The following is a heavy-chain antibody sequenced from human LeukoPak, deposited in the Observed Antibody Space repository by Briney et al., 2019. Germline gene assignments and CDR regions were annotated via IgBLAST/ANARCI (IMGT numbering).Heavy chain of an antibody. CDR3: ARGRAYYDYVWGSYRPFFDY. V-gene: IGHV4-34*01. J-gene: IGHJ4*02. D-gene: IGHD3-16*02. Sequence: PSETLSLTCAVYGGSFSGYYWSWIRQPPGKGLEWIGEINHSGSTNYNPSLKSRVTISVDTSKNQFSLKLSSVTAADTAVYYCARGRAYYDYVWGSYRPFFDYWGQGTLVTVSS. CDR2: INHSGST. CDR1: GGSFSGYY.